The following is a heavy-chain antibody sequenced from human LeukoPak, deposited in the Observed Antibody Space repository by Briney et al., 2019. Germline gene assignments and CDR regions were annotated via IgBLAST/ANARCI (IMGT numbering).Heavy chain of an antibody. D-gene: IGHD3-22*01. CDR1: GFTFSSYG. J-gene: IGHJ4*02. V-gene: IGHV3-23*01. Sequence: GGSLRLSCAASGFTFSSYGMSWVRQAPGKGLEWVSAISGSGGSTYYADSVKGRFTISRDNSKNTLYLQMNSLRAEDTAVYYCARDYAMMVDYWGQGTLVTISS. CDR2: ISGSGGST. CDR3: ARDYAMMVDY.